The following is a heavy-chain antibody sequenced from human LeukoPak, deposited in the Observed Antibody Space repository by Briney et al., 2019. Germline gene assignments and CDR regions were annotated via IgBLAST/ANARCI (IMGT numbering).Heavy chain of an antibody. CDR3: ARERASNNHDNWLDP. J-gene: IGHJ5*02. V-gene: IGHV4-34*01. Sequence: SETLSLTCAVYGASFSDYYWSWIRHSPTKGLEWIGEVNHSGSAKYNPSLKSRVTISADKSKNQFFLRLSPVAAADSGVYYCARERASNNHDNWLDPWGQGTLVTVSS. CDR1: GASFSDYY. CDR2: VNHSGSA.